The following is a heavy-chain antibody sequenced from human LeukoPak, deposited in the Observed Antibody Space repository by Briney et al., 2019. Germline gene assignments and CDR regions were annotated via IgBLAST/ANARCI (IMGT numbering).Heavy chain of an antibody. Sequence: GGSLRLSCAASEFSVGSNYMTWVRQAPGKGLEWVSLIYSGGSTYYADSVKGRFTISRDNSKNTLYLQMNSLRADDTAVYYCARDVRDGYNYWGQGTLVTVSS. CDR2: IYSGGST. CDR3: ARDVRDGYNY. D-gene: IGHD5-24*01. CDR1: EFSVGSNY. J-gene: IGHJ4*02. V-gene: IGHV3-66*01.